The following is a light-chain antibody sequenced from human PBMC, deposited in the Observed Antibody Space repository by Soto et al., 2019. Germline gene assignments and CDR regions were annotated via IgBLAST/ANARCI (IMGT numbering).Light chain of an antibody. CDR1: QSVSSN. Sequence: EIVMTQSPATLSVSPGERATLSCRASQSVSSNLAWYQQKPGQAPRLLIYGASTRATGIPARFSGSGSGTEFTLTISSLQSEDFAVYYCQQCSNWPRTFGPGTKVDIK. CDR3: QQCSNWPRT. V-gene: IGKV3-15*01. CDR2: GAS. J-gene: IGKJ3*01.